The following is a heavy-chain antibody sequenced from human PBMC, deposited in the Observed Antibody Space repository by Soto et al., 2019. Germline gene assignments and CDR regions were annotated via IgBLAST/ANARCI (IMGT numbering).Heavy chain of an antibody. V-gene: IGHV4-59*01. CDR2: IYYSGST. Sequence: SETLSLTCTVSGGSISSYYWSWIRQPPGKGLEWIGYIYYSGSTNYNPSLKSRVTISVDTSKNQFSLKLSSVTAADTAVYYCARAVRDIVVVPAAIRGYNWFDPWGQGTLVTVSS. CDR1: GGSISSYY. CDR3: ARAVRDIVVVPAAIRGYNWFDP. J-gene: IGHJ5*02. D-gene: IGHD2-2*02.